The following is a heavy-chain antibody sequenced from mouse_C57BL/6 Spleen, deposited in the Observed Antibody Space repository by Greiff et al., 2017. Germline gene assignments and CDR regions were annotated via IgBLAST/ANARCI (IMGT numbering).Heavy chain of an antibody. CDR3: AREDYDYDRVFYAMDY. CDR1: GYAFTNYL. Sequence: QVQLQQSGAELVRPGTSVKVSCKASGYAFTNYLIEWVKQRPGQGLEWIGVINPGSGGTNYNEKFKGKATLTADKSSSTAYMQLSSLTSEDSAVYFCAREDYDYDRVFYAMDYWGQGTSVTVSS. D-gene: IGHD2-4*01. CDR2: INPGSGGT. J-gene: IGHJ4*01. V-gene: IGHV1-54*01.